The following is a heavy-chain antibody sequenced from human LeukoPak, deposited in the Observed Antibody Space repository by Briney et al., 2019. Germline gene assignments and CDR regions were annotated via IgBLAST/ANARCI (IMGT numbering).Heavy chain of an antibody. CDR1: SGSISSYY. Sequence: SETLSLTCTVSSGSISSYYWSWIRQPPGKGLEWIGYIYYSGTTKYNPSLRSRVTISVDTSKNQFSLRLTSVTAADTAVYYCARGGSYYDYWGQGTRVTVSS. J-gene: IGHJ4*02. CDR3: ARGGSYYDY. D-gene: IGHD1-26*01. V-gene: IGHV4-59*01. CDR2: IYYSGTT.